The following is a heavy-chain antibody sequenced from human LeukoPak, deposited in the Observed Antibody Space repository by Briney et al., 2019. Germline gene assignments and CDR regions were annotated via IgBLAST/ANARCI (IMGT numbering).Heavy chain of an antibody. Sequence: GGSLRLSCAASGFTFNNYAMSWVRHAPGKGLEWVSAISRNGDSTYYADSVKGRITISRDNSKNTLYLQMDSLRAEDTAVYYCARGDFGVVRPFDFWGQGTLVTVSS. CDR2: ISRNGDST. V-gene: IGHV3-23*01. D-gene: IGHD3-3*01. J-gene: IGHJ4*02. CDR3: ARGDFGVVRPFDF. CDR1: GFTFNNYA.